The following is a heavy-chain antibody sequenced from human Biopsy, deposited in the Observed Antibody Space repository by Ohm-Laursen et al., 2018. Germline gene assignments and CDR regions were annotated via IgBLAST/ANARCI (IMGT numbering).Heavy chain of an antibody. Sequence: GASVKVSCKVSDYTFYSYGITWVRRAPGQGLEWMGWITADEKNSAPKFQGRVTMTTDMSTSTAYMELRGLKSGDTAVYYCARVFGGAYYSYAFDIWGQGTLVIVSS. D-gene: IGHD1-26*01. CDR3: ARVFGGAYYSYAFDI. J-gene: IGHJ3*02. V-gene: IGHV1-18*04. CDR1: DYTFYSYG. CDR2: ITADEK.